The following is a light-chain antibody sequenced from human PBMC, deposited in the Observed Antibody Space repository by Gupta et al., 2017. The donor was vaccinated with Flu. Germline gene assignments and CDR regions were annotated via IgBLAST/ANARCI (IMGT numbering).Light chain of an antibody. V-gene: IGKV3-15*01. J-gene: IGKJ1*01. CDR3: QQYKNWPKT. CDR1: QSVSSN. Sequence: EIVMTQSPATLSVSPGERATLSCRASQSVSSNLAWYQQKPGQAPRLLIYGASTRATGIPARFSGSGSGTECTLTISSLQSEDFAVYYGQQYKNWPKTFGQGTKVKIK. CDR2: GAS.